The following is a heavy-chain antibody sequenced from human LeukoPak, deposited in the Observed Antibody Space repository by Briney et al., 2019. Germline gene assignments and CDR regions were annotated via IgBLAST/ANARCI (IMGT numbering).Heavy chain of an antibody. J-gene: IGHJ6*02. D-gene: IGHD2-15*01. V-gene: IGHV3-21*01. CDR2: ISSSSSYI. Sequence: GGSLRLSCAASGFTFSSYSMNWVRQAPGKGLEWVSSISSSSSYIYYADSVKGRFTISRDNAKKSLYLQMNSLRADDTAVYYCARDSDCSGGSCYSGWYNYYGMDVWGQGPTVTVSS. CDR1: GFTFSSYS. CDR3: ARDSDCSGGSCYSGWYNYYGMDV.